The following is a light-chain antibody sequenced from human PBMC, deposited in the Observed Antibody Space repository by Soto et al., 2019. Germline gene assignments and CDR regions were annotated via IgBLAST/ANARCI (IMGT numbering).Light chain of an antibody. CDR2: GAS. J-gene: IGKJ1*01. CDR3: QQYNNWPPVT. Sequence: EIVMTQSPATLSVFPGERATLFCRASQSVSSNLAWYQQKPGQAPRLLIYGASTRATDIPARFSGSGSGTEFTLTISSLQSEDFAVYYCQQYNNWPPVTFGQGTKVEIK. V-gene: IGKV3-15*01. CDR1: QSVSSN.